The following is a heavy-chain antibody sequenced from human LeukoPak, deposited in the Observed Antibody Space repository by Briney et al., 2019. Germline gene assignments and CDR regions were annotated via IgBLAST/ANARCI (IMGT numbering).Heavy chain of an antibody. Sequence: GGSLRLSCAASGFTFSSYWMSWVRQAPGRGPVWVSRINHDGSDTIYADSVRGRFTISRDDAKNTLYLQMNNLRAEDTAVYYCVRGGPSTWSWGQGTLVTVSS. CDR3: VRGGPSTWS. V-gene: IGHV3-74*01. CDR2: INHDGSDT. J-gene: IGHJ5*02. CDR1: GFTFSSYW. D-gene: IGHD2-15*01.